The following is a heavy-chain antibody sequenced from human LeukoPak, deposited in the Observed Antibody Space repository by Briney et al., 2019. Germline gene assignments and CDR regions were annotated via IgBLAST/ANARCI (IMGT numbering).Heavy chain of an antibody. Sequence: SETLSLTCAVYGGSFSGYYWSWIRQPPGKGLEWIGEINHSGSTNYNPSLKSRVTILVDTSKNQFSLKLSSVTAADTAVYYCARGGEYSSSSFDYWGQGTLVTVSS. J-gene: IGHJ4*02. D-gene: IGHD6-6*01. V-gene: IGHV4-34*01. CDR1: GGSFSGYY. CDR2: INHSGST. CDR3: ARGGEYSSSSFDY.